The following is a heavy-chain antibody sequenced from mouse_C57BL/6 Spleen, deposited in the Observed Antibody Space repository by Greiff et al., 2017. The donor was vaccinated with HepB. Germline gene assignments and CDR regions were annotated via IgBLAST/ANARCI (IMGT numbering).Heavy chain of an antibody. CDR1: GYSFTGYY. CDR3: AREYYGSSYYPMDY. J-gene: IGHJ4*01. V-gene: IGHV1-31*01. CDR2: IYPYNGVS. D-gene: IGHD1-1*01. Sequence: VQLQQSGPELVKPGASVKISCKASGYSFTGYYMHWVKQSHGNILDWIGYIYPYNGVSSYNQKFKGKATLTGDKSSRTAYMELSSLTSEDSAVEYCAREYYGSSYYPMDYWGQGTSVTVSS.